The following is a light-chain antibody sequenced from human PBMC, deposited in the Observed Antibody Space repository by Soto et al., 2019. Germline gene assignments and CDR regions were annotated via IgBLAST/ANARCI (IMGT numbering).Light chain of an antibody. CDR2: AAS. V-gene: IGKV1-27*01. CDR3: QKYNNGPPAT. J-gene: IGKJ3*01. Sequence: DIQMAQSPSSLSASVGDRVTITCRASQHINNYLAWYQQRPGKAPKLLIYAASTLQSGVPSRFSGGGAGTDFSLTISSLQPDDVATYYCQKYNNGPPATFGPGTKV. CDR1: QHINNY.